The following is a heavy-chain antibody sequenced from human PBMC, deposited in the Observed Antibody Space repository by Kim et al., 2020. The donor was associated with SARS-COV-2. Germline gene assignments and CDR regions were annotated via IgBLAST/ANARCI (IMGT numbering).Heavy chain of an antibody. CDR1: GFTFSSNA. J-gene: IGHJ5*02. V-gene: IGHV3-23*01. D-gene: IGHD3-10*01. CDR2: ISGSGGST. CDR3: AKAFYGSGYNWCDT. Sequence: GGSLRLSCAAYGFTFSSNAMSWVRQAPGKGLEWGSAISGSGGSTYYADSVKGRFTISRDNSKNTRYLQMNSLRAEDTAVYYCAKAFYGSGYNWCDTWGQGSLVTVSS.